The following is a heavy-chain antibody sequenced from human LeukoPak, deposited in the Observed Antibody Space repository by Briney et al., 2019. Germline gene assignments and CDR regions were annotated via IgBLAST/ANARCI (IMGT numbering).Heavy chain of an antibody. Sequence: GGSLRLSCAASGFTFSSYWMSWVRQAPGKGLEWVANIKQDGSEKYYVDSVKGRFTISRDNAKNSLYLQMNSLRAEDTAVYYRATPRYSGSYGDAFDIWGQGTMVTVSS. CDR1: GFTFSSYW. J-gene: IGHJ3*02. V-gene: IGHV3-7*01. CDR3: ATPRYSGSYGDAFDI. D-gene: IGHD1-26*01. CDR2: IKQDGSEK.